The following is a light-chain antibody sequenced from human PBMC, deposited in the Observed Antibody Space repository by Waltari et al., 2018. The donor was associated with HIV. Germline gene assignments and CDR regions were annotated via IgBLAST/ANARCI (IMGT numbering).Light chain of an antibody. CDR1: QSIVSY. V-gene: IGKV1-39*01. CDR2: NAS. Sequence: DIQMTQSPSSLSASVGDRVTITCRASQSIVSYLNWYQQKPGKAPNLLIYNASSLQSGVPSRFSGSGSGTDFTLTISSLQPEDFATYYCQQSYSTPTFGGGTKVEIK. CDR3: QQSYSTPT. J-gene: IGKJ4*01.